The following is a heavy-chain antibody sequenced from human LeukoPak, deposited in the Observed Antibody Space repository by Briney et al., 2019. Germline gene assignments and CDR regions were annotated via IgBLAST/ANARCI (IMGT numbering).Heavy chain of an antibody. CDR2: IHPEGNEK. CDR3: ARGDAFSGDH. J-gene: IGHJ4*02. V-gene: IGHV3-7*04. Sequence: PGGSLRLSCAASGFTFSSYWMHWVRQAPGRGLEWVANIHPEGNEKYHVESVKGRFTISRDNAKNSLFLQMNGLRVEDTAVYYCARGDAFSGDHWGQGTLVTVSS. CDR1: GFTFSSYW.